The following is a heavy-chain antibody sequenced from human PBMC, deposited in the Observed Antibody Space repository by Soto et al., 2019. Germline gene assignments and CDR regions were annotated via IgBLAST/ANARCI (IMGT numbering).Heavy chain of an antibody. CDR2: ISSTAVKTS. D-gene: IGHD3-10*01. V-gene: IGHV3-23*01. J-gene: IGHJ6*02. CDR3: SKGVLSFHYGMEV. CDR1: GFTFNTYP. Sequence: EVKLLQSGGGVVPPGGSLRLSCATSGFTFNTYPMTWVRQAPGKGLEWVSSISSTAVKTSSYADSVKGRFAISRDFSDTTMYLQMDNLTVDYTAVYFCSKGVLSFHYGMEVCGQGTTVTVSS.